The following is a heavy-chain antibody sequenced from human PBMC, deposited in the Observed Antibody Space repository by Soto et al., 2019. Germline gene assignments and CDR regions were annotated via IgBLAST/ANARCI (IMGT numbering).Heavy chain of an antibody. CDR3: ARSGVVVNAFDV. CDR2: IIPISGTA. CDR1: GGIFSNYA. Sequence: QVQLVQSGAEVKKPGSSVKVSCKTSGGIFSNYAISWVRQVPGQGLEWMGGIIPISGTANYAQKCQGRVTLTADESTRTACNELSSLRSEDTPVYYCARSGVVVNAFDVRGQGTMVTVSS. J-gene: IGHJ3*01. V-gene: IGHV1-69*12. D-gene: IGHD2-21*01.